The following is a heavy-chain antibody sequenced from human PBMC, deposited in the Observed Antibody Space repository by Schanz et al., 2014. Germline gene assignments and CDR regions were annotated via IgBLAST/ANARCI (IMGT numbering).Heavy chain of an antibody. Sequence: EVQLVESGGGLVQPGGSLRLSCAASGFTFSSYAMHWVRQAPGKGLEYVSGISSNGGSTYYANSVKGRFTISRDNSKSTLYPQITSLGADATPVYSLPRAPPLVRGIAGWFGPWGQGSLVTVSS. J-gene: IGHJ5*02. CDR2: ISSNGGST. V-gene: IGHV3-64*01. D-gene: IGHD3-10*01. CDR3: PRAPPLVRGIAGWFGP. CDR1: GFTFSSYA.